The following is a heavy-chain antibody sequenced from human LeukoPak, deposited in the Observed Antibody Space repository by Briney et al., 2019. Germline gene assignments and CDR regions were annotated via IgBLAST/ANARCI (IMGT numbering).Heavy chain of an antibody. CDR2: ISYDGSNK. D-gene: IGHD1-26*01. Sequence: PGGSLRLSCAAYGFTFSSYAMHWVRQAPGKGLEWVAVISYDGSNKYYADSVKGRFTISRDNSKNTLYLQMNSLRAEDTAVYYCARGPTEVGAIHYYYYGMDVWGQGTTVTVSS. CDR3: ARGPTEVGAIHYYYYGMDV. J-gene: IGHJ6*02. CDR1: GFTFSSYA. V-gene: IGHV3-30-3*01.